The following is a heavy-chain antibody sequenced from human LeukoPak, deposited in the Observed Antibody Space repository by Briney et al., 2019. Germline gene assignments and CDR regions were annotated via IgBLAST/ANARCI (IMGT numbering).Heavy chain of an antibody. J-gene: IGHJ4*02. CDR2: IFYRGST. Sequence: SETLSLTCTVSGGSISSSSYYWGWIRQPPGKGLEWIGSIFYRGSTYYNPSLKSRVTISVDTSKNQFSLKLSSVTAADTAVYYCARDSWGSSFVRYFDYWGQGTLVTVSS. CDR3: ARDSWGSSFVRYFDY. V-gene: IGHV4-39*07. D-gene: IGHD6-13*01. CDR1: GGSISSSSYY.